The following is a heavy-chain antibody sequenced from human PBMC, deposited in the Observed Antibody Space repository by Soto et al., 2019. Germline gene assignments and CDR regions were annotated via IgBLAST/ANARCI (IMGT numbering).Heavy chain of an antibody. CDR2: IIPIFGTA. CDR3: ARDSEGPAKDPGS. J-gene: IGHJ5*02. Sequence: GASVKVSCKASGGTFSSYAISWVRQAPGQGLEWMGGIIPIFGTANYAQKFQGRVTITADESTSTAYMELSSLRSEDTAVYYCARDSEGPAKDPGSWGQGTLVTVSS. V-gene: IGHV1-69*13. CDR1: GGTFSSYA. D-gene: IGHD2-15*01.